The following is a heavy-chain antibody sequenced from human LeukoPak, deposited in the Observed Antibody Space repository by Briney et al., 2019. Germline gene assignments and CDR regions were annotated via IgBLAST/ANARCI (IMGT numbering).Heavy chain of an antibody. Sequence: PGGSLRLSCAASGFTFSSCAMSWVRQAPGKGLEWVSAISGSGGSTYYADSVKGRFTISRDNSKHTLYLQMNSLRAEDTAVYYCATPILDAFDIWGQGTMVTVSS. CDR3: ATPILDAFDI. CDR2: ISGSGGST. J-gene: IGHJ3*02. V-gene: IGHV3-23*01. CDR1: GFTFSSCA.